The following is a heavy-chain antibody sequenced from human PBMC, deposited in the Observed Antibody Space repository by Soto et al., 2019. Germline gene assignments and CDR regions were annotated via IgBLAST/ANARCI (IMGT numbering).Heavy chain of an antibody. V-gene: IGHV3-48*01. CDR2: ISSSSSTI. Sequence: GGSLRLSCAASGFAFSSYSMNWVRQAPGKGLEWVSYISSSSSTIYYADSVKGRFTISRDNAKNSLYLQMNSLRAEDTAVYYCAKDAFGVTEYWYFDLWGRGTLVTVSS. CDR1: GFAFSSYS. CDR3: AKDAFGVTEYWYFDL. J-gene: IGHJ2*01. D-gene: IGHD3-16*01.